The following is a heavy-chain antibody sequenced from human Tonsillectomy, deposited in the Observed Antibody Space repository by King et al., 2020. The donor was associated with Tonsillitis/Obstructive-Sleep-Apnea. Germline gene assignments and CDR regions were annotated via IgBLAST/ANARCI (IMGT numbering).Heavy chain of an antibody. V-gene: IGHV3-53*01. J-gene: IGHJ4*02. CDR2: FYSGGST. Sequence: VQLVESGGDLIQPGGSLRLSCAASGFAVSRTYRSLVRQAPGKGLEWVSVFYSGGSTFYADSVKGRFTLSRDNSKNTLYLQMNSLRAEDTAVYYCASSPVSVSSFYFDYWGQGTLVTVSS. CDR3: ASSPVSVSSFYFDY. D-gene: IGHD6-6*01. CDR1: GFAVSRTY.